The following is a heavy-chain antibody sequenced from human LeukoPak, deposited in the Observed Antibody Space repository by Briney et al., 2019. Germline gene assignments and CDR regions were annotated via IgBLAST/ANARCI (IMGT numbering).Heavy chain of an antibody. Sequence: PGGSLRLSCTASGFTFGDYAMSWFRQAPGKGLEWVGFIRSKAYGGTTEYAASVKGRFTISRDDSKSIAYLQMNSLKTEDTAVYYCTSQYYDSSGYYYYFDYWGQGTLVTASS. D-gene: IGHD3-22*01. V-gene: IGHV3-49*03. CDR3: TSQYYDSSGYYYYFDY. CDR2: IRSKAYGGTT. J-gene: IGHJ4*02. CDR1: GFTFGDYA.